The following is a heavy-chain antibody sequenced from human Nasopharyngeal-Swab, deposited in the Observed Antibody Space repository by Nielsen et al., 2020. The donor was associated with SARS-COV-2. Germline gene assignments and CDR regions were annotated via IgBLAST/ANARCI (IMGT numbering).Heavy chain of an antibody. Sequence: SVKVSCKASGYTFTGYYMHWVRQAPGQGLEWMGGIIPIFGTANYAQKFQGRVTITADESTSTAYMELSSLRSEDTAVYYCATATPYGRFDWFDPWGQGTLVTVSS. J-gene: IGHJ5*02. CDR3: ATATPYGRFDWFDP. D-gene: IGHD1-26*01. V-gene: IGHV1-69*13. CDR1: GYTFTGYY. CDR2: IIPIFGTA.